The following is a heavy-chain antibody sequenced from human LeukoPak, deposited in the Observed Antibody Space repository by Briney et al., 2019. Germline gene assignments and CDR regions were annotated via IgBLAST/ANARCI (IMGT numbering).Heavy chain of an antibody. J-gene: IGHJ4*02. CDR1: GFTVSSNY. CDR3: ARDFLGAAFDY. D-gene: IGHD1-26*01. CDR2: IYSGGST. Sequence: SGGSLRLSCAASGFTVSSNYMSWVRQAPGKGLEWVSVIYSGGSTYYADSVKGRFTISRDNSKNTLYLQMNSLRAEDTAVYYCARDFLGAAFDYWGQGTLVTVSS. V-gene: IGHV3-53*01.